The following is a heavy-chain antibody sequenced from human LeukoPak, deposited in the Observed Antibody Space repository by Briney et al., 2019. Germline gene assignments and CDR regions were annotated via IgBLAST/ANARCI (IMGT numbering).Heavy chain of an antibody. CDR3: ARDKRCRRRKGYYFDY. D-gene: IGHD2-15*01. V-gene: IGHV1-2*02. CDR1: GYTFTGYY. CDR2: INPNIGGT. Sequence: SVTVSCKASGYTFTGYYMHWVRQAHGQGREWMEWINPNIGGTNYAQKFQGRVTMTRDTPLSTAYMELSRLRSDDPAVYYCARDKRCRRRKGYYFDYWSQGTLVTVSS. J-gene: IGHJ4*02.